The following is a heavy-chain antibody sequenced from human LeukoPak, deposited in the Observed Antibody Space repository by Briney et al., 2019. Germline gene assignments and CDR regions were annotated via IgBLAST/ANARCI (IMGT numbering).Heavy chain of an antibody. D-gene: IGHD5-18*01. CDR2: STPSGGST. J-gene: IGHJ6*03. CDR3: ARDGEVASSYGYYYYYMDV. V-gene: IGHV1-46*01. CDR1: GYTFTTYY. Sequence: ASVKVSCKASGYTFTTYYMHWVRQAPGQGLEWMGISTPSGGSTSYAQKFQGRVTMTRDTSTSTVYMELSSLRSEDTAAYYCARDGEVASSYGYYYYYMDVWGKGTTVTVSS.